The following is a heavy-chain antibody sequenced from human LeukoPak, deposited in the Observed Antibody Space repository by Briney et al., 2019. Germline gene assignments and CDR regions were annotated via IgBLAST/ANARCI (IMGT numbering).Heavy chain of an antibody. CDR2: IIWIVGST. CDR3: ARDSGYCSSTSCYHYYYYYMDV. V-gene: IGHV3-20*04. J-gene: IGHJ6*03. CDR1: GFTFDDYG. Sequence: GGSLRLSCAASGFTFDDYGMSWVRQAPGKGLEWVSGIIWIVGSTGYADSVKGRFTISRDNAKNSLYLQMNSLRAEDTAVYYCARDSGYCSSTSCYHYYYYYMDVWGKGTTVTVSS. D-gene: IGHD2-2*01.